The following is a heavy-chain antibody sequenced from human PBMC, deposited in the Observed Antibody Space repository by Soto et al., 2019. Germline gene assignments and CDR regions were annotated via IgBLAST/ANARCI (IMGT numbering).Heavy chain of an antibody. Sequence: EVQLLESGGGLVQPGGSLRLSCAASGFTFSNYAMSWVRQAPGKGLEWVSAISGSGGSTYYADSVQGRFTISRDNSKNTLYLKMNSLRVEDTAIYYCAKKATIQLGYCSGGSCKIDYWGQGTLVTVSS. D-gene: IGHD2-15*01. CDR1: GFTFSNYA. V-gene: IGHV3-23*01. J-gene: IGHJ4*02. CDR3: AKKATIQLGYCSGGSCKIDY. CDR2: ISGSGGST.